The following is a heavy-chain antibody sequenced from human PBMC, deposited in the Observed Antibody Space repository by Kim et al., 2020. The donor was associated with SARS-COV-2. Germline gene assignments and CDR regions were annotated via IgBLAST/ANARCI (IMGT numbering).Heavy chain of an antibody. Sequence: DSVKGRFTISRDNAKNSLYLQMNSLGAEDTALYYCAKSTNAMIVGWTFDYWGQGTLVTVSS. J-gene: IGHJ4*02. D-gene: IGHD3-22*01. CDR3: AKSTNAMIVGWTFDY. V-gene: IGHV3-9*01.